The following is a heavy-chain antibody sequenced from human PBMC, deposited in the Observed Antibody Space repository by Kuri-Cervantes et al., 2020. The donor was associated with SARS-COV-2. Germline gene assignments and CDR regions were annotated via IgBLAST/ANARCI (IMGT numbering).Heavy chain of an antibody. CDR3: AREAYGSGSYSAYYYYYYKDV. D-gene: IGHD3-10*01. CDR2: IYTSGGT. J-gene: IGHJ6*03. Sequence: SDTLSLTCTVSGGSTSSYYWSWIRQPAGKGLEWIGRIYTSGGTNYNPSLKSRVTMSVDTSKNKFSLKLSSVTAADTAVYYCAREAYGSGSYSAYYYYYYKDVWGKGTTVTVSS. V-gene: IGHV4-4*07. CDR1: GGSTSSYY.